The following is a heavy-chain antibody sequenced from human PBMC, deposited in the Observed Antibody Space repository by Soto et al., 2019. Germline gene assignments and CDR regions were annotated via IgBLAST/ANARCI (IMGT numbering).Heavy chain of an antibody. D-gene: IGHD5-12*01. CDR2: ISYDGSNK. J-gene: IGHJ4*02. CDR1: GFTFSSYA. V-gene: IGHV3-30-3*01. Sequence: QVQLVESGGGVVQPGRSLRLSCAASGFTFSSYAMHWVRQAPGKGLEGVAVISYDGSNKYYADSVKGRFTISRDNSKNTLYLQMNSLRAEDTAVYYCARDHGYDYSFPPDYWGQGTLVTVSS. CDR3: ARDHGYDYSFPPDY.